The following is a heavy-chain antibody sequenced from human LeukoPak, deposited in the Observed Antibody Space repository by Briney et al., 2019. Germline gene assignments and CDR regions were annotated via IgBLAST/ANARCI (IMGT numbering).Heavy chain of an antibody. CDR3: ARDLKTSNDAFDI. Sequence: SGTLSLACAVSGGSISSSNWWSWVRQPPGKGLEWIGEIYHSGSTNYNPSLKSRVTISVDKSKNQFSLKLSSVTAADTAVYYCARDLKTSNDAFDIWGQGTAVTVSS. J-gene: IGHJ3*02. CDR2: IYHSGST. CDR1: GGSISSSNW. V-gene: IGHV4-4*02.